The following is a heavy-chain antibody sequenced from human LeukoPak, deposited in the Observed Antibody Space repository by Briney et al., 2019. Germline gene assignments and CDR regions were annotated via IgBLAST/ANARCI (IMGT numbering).Heavy chain of an antibody. CDR1: GYTLTELS. CDR2: FDPEDGET. D-gene: IGHD3-9*01. V-gene: IGHV1-24*01. Sequence: ASVKVSCKVSGYTLTELSMHWVRQAPGKGLEWMGGFDPEDGETIYAQKFQGRVTMTEDTSIDTAYMELSSLRSEDTAVYYCATGLRYFVPYAFDIWGQGTMVIVSS. CDR3: ATGLRYFVPYAFDI. J-gene: IGHJ3*02.